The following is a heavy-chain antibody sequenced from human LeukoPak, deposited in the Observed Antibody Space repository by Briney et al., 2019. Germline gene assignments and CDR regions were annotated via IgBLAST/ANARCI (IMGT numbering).Heavy chain of an antibody. CDR1: RFTLSSHA. CDR3: TTYLMITFGGVIVKRLDY. V-gene: IGHV3-64*04. J-gene: IGHJ4*02. CDR2: ISSNGGST. D-gene: IGHD3-16*02. Sequence: GGSLRLSCSASRFTLSSHAMHWVSQAAEKGLECVSTISSNGGSTHYADSVKGRFTISRDDSKNTLYLQMNSLITEDTAVYYCTTYLMITFGGVIVKRLDYWGQGTLVTVSS.